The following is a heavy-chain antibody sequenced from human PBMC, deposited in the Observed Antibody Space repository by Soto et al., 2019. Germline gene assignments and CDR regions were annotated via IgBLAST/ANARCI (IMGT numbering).Heavy chain of an antibody. D-gene: IGHD2-15*01. CDR3: ARGGVVVAAATRWFDP. V-gene: IGHV4-34*01. Sequence: QVQLQQWGAGLLKPSETLSLTCAVYGGSFSGYYWSWIGQPPGKGLEWIGEINHSGSTNYNPSLKSRVTISVDTFKNQFSLKLSSVTAADTAVYYCARGGVVVAAATRWFDPWGQGTLVTVSS. J-gene: IGHJ5*02. CDR2: INHSGST. CDR1: GGSFSGYY.